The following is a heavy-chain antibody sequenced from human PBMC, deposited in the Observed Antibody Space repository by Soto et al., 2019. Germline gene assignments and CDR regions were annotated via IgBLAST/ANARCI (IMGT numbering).Heavy chain of an antibody. CDR3: AGEIMPLTNDWYFDL. Sequence: QVQLQESGPGLVKPSETLSLTCTVSGGSISGGVHSWSWIRQPPGKGLEWIGHIFDSGSTYYNPSLKRRLTISVDTSKNQFSLRLSSVTAADTAVYYCAGEIMPLTNDWYFDLWGRGTLVTVSS. V-gene: IGHV4-30-4*01. D-gene: IGHD2-8*01. CDR2: IFDSGST. CDR1: GGSISGGVHS. J-gene: IGHJ2*01.